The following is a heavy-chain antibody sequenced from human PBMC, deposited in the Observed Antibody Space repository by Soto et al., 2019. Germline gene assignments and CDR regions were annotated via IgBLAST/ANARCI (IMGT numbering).Heavy chain of an antibody. CDR3: ASYSSGWYSRAFDI. CDR1: GGSISSYY. V-gene: IGHV4-59*01. Sequence: SETLSLTCTVSGGSISSYYWSWIRQPPGKGLEWIGYIYYSGSTNYNPSLKSRVTISVDTSKNQFSLKLSSVTAADTAVYYCASYSSGWYSRAFDIWGQGTMVTVSS. D-gene: IGHD6-19*01. CDR2: IYYSGST. J-gene: IGHJ3*02.